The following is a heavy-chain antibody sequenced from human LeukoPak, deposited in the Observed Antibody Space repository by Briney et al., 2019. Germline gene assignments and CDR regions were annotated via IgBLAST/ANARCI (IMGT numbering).Heavy chain of an antibody. CDR1: GFTFSSYW. V-gene: IGHV3-7*01. CDR3: ARDWNLGVPAADPFDF. Sequence: GGSLRLSCAASGFTFSSYWMSWVRQAPEKGLEWVANIKQDGSEKYFVDSVKGRFTISRDNAKNSLYLQMNSLRVEDTAVYYCARDWNLGVPAADPFDFWGQGTLVTVSS. D-gene: IGHD6-13*01. CDR2: IKQDGSEK. J-gene: IGHJ4*02.